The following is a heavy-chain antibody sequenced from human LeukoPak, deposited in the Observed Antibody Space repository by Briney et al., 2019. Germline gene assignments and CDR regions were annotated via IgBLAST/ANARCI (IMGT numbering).Heavy chain of an antibody. V-gene: IGHV3-30*02. J-gene: IGHJ4*02. CDR3: AKEGSDDY. CDR2: IRYDGSKK. Sequence: SGGSLRLSCAASGFTFSSYGMHWVRQAPGKGLEWVAFIRYDGSKKYYADSVKGRITISRDNSKNTLYLQMNSLRAEDTAVYYCAKEGSDDYWGQGTLVTVSS. CDR1: GFTFSSYG.